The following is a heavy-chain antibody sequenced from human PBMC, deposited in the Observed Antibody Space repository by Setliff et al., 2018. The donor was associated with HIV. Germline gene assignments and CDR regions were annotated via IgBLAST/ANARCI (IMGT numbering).Heavy chain of an antibody. D-gene: IGHD3-3*01. CDR2: IYYSGST. J-gene: IGHJ6*03. CDR1: GGSFSDYY. Sequence: SETLSLTCAVYGGSFSDYYWSWIRQPPGKGLEWIGYIYYSGSTNYNPSLKSRVTISVDTSKNQFSLKLSSVIAADTAVYYCARIFGDQGYYYYMDVWGKGTTVTVSS. V-gene: IGHV4-59*01. CDR3: ARIFGDQGYYYYMDV.